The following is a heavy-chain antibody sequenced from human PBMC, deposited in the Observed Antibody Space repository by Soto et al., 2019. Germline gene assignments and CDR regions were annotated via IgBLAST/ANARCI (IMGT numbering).Heavy chain of an antibody. J-gene: IGHJ6*02. D-gene: IGHD3-10*01. CDR3: ARRWRFGELAKHSYSYGMDV. V-gene: IGHV4-39*01. CDR2: IYYSGST. Sequence: SETLSLTCTVCGGSISSSSYYWGWIRQPPGKGLEWIGSIYYSGSTYYNPSLKSRVTISVDTSKNQFSLKLSSVTAADTAVYYCARRWRFGELAKHSYSYGMDVWGQGTTVTVSS. CDR1: GGSISSSSYY.